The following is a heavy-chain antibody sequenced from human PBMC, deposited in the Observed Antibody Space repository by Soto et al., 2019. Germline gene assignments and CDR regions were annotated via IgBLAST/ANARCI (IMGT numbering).Heavy chain of an antibody. CDR1: GFTFSNYA. CDR3: AKDPRYCSADACYSHWHSDL. D-gene: IGHD2-15*01. Sequence: EEQLWDSGGGLVQPGGSLRLSCVASGFTFSNYAMNWVRQAPGKGLEWVSAISGSGSSTYYADSVKGRFTISRDNSKNTLYLQMNSLRAEDTAVYYCAKDPRYCSADACYSHWHSDLWGRGTLVTVSS. J-gene: IGHJ2*01. CDR2: ISGSGSST. V-gene: IGHV3-23*01.